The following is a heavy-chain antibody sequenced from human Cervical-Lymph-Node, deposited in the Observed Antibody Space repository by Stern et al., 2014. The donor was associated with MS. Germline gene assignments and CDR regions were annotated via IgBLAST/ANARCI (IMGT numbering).Heavy chain of an antibody. CDR3: ARGLLGSENAVDI. D-gene: IGHD2-15*01. J-gene: IGHJ3*02. Sequence: QLVQSGAEVKKPGASVKVSCQASGYTFTSYGMSWVRQAPGQGLEWMGWISAYNGNTNYAQKVQVIVTMTTDTSTSTAYMERRSLRSDDTAVYYCARGLLGSENAVDIWGQGTMVTVSS. CDR2: ISAYNGNT. V-gene: IGHV1-18*01. CDR1: GYTFTSYG.